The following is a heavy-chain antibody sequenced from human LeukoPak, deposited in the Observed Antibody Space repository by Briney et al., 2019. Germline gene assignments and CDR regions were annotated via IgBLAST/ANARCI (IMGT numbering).Heavy chain of an antibody. D-gene: IGHD1-26*01. CDR1: GFTFSTAA. Sequence: GGSLRLSCSASGFTFSTAAMHWVRQAPGKGLEYVSAISSNGGSTYYADSVEGRFTISRDNSKNTLHLQMSSLRAEDTAVYYCVAVRWFVGANFFDPWGQGTLVTVSS. V-gene: IGHV3-64D*09. CDR2: ISSNGGST. CDR3: VAVRWFVGANFFDP. J-gene: IGHJ5*02.